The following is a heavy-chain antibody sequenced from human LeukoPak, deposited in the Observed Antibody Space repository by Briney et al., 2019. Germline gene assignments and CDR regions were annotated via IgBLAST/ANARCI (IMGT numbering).Heavy chain of an antibody. CDR1: GFTFSSYT. D-gene: IGHD2-2*01. V-gene: IGHV3-23*01. CDR2: INYGGTDT. Sequence: GGSLRLSCAASGFTFSSYTMNWVRQAPGKGLEWDSFINYGGTDTYYADSVKGRFTISRDNSKNTLYLQMNSLRAEDTAVYYCAKGGVVPAAPGYWGQGTLVTVSS. CDR3: AKGGVVPAAPGY. J-gene: IGHJ4*02.